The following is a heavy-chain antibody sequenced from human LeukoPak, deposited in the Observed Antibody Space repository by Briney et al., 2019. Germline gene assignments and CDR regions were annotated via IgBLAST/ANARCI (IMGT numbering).Heavy chain of an antibody. CDR2: IYYSGST. V-gene: IGHV4-61*01. CDR3: ARLSRLHYYYYGMDV. J-gene: IGHJ6*02. CDR1: GGSVSSGSYY. D-gene: IGHD4-11*01. Sequence: SETLSLTCTVSGGSVSSGSYYWSWIRQPPGKGLEWIGYIYYSGSTNYNPSLKSRVTISVDTSKNQFSLKLSSVTAADTAVYYCARLSRLHYYYYGMDVWGQGTTVTVSS.